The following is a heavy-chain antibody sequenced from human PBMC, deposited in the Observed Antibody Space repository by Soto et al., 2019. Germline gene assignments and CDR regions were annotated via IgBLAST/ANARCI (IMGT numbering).Heavy chain of an antibody. CDR1: GFTFSSYG. Sequence: PGGSLRLSCAASGFTFSSYGMHWVRQAPGKGLEWVAFIWYDGSNKYYADSVKGRFTISRDNSKNTLYLQMNSLRAEDTAVYYCARDSEVLRFFFDYWGQ. D-gene: IGHD3-3*01. J-gene: IGHJ4*02. V-gene: IGHV3-33*01. CDR3: ARDSEVLRFFFDY. CDR2: IWYDGSNK.